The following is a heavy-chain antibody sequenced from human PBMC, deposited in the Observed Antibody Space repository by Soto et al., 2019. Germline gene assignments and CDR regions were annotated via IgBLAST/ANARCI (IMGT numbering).Heavy chain of an antibody. V-gene: IGHV3-21*02. CDR1: GFTFSTCS. D-gene: IGHD5-12*01. CDR2: ISGSSRNM. CDR3: ARDNGYDAATLDY. J-gene: IGHJ4*02. Sequence: EVQLVESGGGLVKPGGSLRLSCAASGFTFSTCSMNWVRQAPGKGLEWVSSISGSSRNMYYADSVKGRFTISRDNAKNSLYLQMNSLRAVDTAVYYCARDNGYDAATLDYWGQGTLVTVSS.